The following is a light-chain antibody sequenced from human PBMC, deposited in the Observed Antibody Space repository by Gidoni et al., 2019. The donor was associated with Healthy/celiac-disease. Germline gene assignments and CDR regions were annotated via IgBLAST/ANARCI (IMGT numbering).Light chain of an antibody. CDR2: GAS. V-gene: IGKV3-15*01. Sequence: IVMTQSPATLSVSPGERATLSCRASQSVSSNLAWYQQKPGQAPRHLIYGASTRATGIPARFSGRGSGTEFTLTISSLQSEDFAVYYCQQYNNWWTFGQGTKVEIK. J-gene: IGKJ1*01. CDR3: QQYNNWWT. CDR1: QSVSSN.